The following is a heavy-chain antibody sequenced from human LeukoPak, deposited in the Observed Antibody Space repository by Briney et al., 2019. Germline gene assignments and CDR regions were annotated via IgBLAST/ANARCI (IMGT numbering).Heavy chain of an antibody. J-gene: IGHJ4*02. D-gene: IGHD3-10*01. V-gene: IGHV1-2*02. CDR3: ARDPHYYGSGSYHDY. Sequence: GASVKVSCKASGYIFTGYYMHWVRQAPGQGLEWMGWINPNSGGTNYAQKLQGRVTMTTDTSTSTAYMELRSLRSDDTAVYYCARDPHYYGSGSYHDYWGQGTLVTVSS. CDR2: INPNSGGT. CDR1: GYIFTGYY.